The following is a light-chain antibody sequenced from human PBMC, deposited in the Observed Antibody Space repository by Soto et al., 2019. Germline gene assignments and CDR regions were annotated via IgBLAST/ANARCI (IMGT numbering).Light chain of an antibody. CDR2: GAS. CDR3: HQYGSSPRWT. CDR1: QSVSSSY. V-gene: IGKV3-20*01. Sequence: EIVLTQSPGTLSLSPGERATLSCRASQSVSSSYLAWYQQKPGQAPRLLIYGASSRATGIPDRFSGSGSGTDFTLTISRLEPEDFAVYYCHQYGSSPRWTFGQGTNVAIK. J-gene: IGKJ1*01.